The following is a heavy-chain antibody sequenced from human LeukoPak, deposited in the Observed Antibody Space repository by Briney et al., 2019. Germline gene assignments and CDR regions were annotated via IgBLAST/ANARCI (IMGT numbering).Heavy chain of an antibody. V-gene: IGHV3-74*03. J-gene: IGHJ3*01. CDR1: GFTLSHYW. CDR2: ISGDGTTT. CDR3: AREPSGGWTLNAFDL. Sequence: GGSLRLSCAASGFTLSHYWMHWVRQTPGKGLFWVSRISGDGTTTTYADSVKGRFTISRDNAKNTLSLQMNSLRDDDTALYYCAREPSGGWTLNAFDLWGQGTMVSVSS. D-gene: IGHD6-19*01.